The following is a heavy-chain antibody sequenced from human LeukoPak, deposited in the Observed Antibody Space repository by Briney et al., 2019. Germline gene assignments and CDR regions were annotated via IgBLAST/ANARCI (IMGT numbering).Heavy chain of an antibody. V-gene: IGHV3-23*01. Sequence: GGSLRLSCAASGFNLSRFAMTWVRQAPGMGLEWVSSLSDSSENSYYADSVKGRFTISSDNSKNTLYLQMNSLRAEDTAVYYCAKGLYYKDSSGYPAWGQGTLVTVSS. D-gene: IGHD3-22*01. CDR1: GFNLSRFA. CDR3: AKGLYYKDSSGYPA. CDR2: LSDSSENS. J-gene: IGHJ5*02.